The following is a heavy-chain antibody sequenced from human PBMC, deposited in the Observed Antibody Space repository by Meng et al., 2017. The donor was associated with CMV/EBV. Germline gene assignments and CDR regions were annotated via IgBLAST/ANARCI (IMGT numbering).Heavy chain of an antibody. D-gene: IGHD2-15*01. CDR1: GGPISSYY. Sequence: SETLSLTCTVPGGPISSYYWSWSRQPPGKGLEWIGYIYYSGSTNYNPPLKSRVTISVDTSKNQFSLKLSSVTAADTAVYYCARGYGSGGSCYWAYYYGMDVWGQGTTVTVSS. V-gene: IGHV4-59*01. J-gene: IGHJ6*02. CDR3: ARGYGSGGSCYWAYYYGMDV. CDR2: IYYSGST.